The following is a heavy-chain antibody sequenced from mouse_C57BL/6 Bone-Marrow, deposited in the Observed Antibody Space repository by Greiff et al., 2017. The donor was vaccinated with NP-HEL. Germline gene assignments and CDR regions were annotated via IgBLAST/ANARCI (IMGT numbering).Heavy chain of an antibody. CDR1: GYTFTSYW. Sequence: VQLQQPGAELVKPGASVKMSCKASGYTFTSYWITWVKQRPGQGLEWIGDIYPGSGSTNYNEKFKSKATLTVDTSSSTAYMQLSSLTSEDSAVYYCARWGTTVVANFDDWGQGTTLTVSS. CDR3: ARWGTTVVANFDD. V-gene: IGHV1-55*01. J-gene: IGHJ2*01. CDR2: IYPGSGST. D-gene: IGHD1-1*01.